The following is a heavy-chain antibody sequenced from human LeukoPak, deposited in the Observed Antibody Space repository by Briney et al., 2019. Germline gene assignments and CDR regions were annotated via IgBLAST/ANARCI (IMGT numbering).Heavy chain of an antibody. CDR3: ARVRYSYYYYMDV. CDR1: GFTFSSYE. J-gene: IGHJ6*03. CDR2: ISSSSSYI. V-gene: IGHV3-21*01. Sequence: GGSLRLSCAASGFTFSSYEMNWVRQAPGKGLEWVSSISSSSSYIYYADSVKGRFTISRDNAKNSLYLQMNSLRAEDTPVYYCARVRYSYYYYMDVWGKGTTVTVSS.